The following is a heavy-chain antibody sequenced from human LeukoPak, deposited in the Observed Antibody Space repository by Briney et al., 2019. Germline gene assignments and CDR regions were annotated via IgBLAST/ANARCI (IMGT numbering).Heavy chain of an antibody. CDR1: GFTFSSYA. CDR3: AKGLPSGNSFDY. J-gene: IGHJ4*02. CDR2: ISGSGVST. V-gene: IGHV3-23*01. Sequence: GGSLRLSCAASGFTFSSYAMSWVRQAPGKGLEWVSVISGSGVSTYYADSVKGRFTISRDNSKNTLYLQMNSLRAENTAVYYCAKGLPSGNSFDYWGQGTLVTVSS. D-gene: IGHD2-15*01.